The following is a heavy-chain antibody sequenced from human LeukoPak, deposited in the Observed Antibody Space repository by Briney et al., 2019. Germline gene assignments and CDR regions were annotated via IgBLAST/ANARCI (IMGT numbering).Heavy chain of an antibody. V-gene: IGHV4-39*01. D-gene: IGHD3-22*01. CDR2: IYYSGST. CDR1: GGSISSSSYY. J-gene: IGHJ4*02. CDR3: AGGGYYDSSGLFDY. Sequence: PSETLSLTCTVSGGSISSSSYYWGWIRQPPGKGLEWIGSIYYSGSTYYNPSLKSRVTISVDTSKNQFSLKLSSVTAADTAVYYCAGGGYYDSSGLFDYWGQGTLVTVSS.